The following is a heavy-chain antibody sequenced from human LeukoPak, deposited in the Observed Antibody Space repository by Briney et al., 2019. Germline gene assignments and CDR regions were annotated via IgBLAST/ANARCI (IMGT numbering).Heavy chain of an antibody. CDR3: ARRGGFFDF. J-gene: IGHJ4*02. V-gene: IGHV4-39*07. CDR2: IYYSGST. CDR1: GGSISSNSYY. D-gene: IGHD3-16*01. Sequence: TSETLSLTCAVSGGSISSNSYYWGWIRQPPGKGLEWIGSIYYSGSTYYNPSLKSRVTISVDTSKNQFSLKLSSVTAADTAFYYCARRGGFFDFWGQGTLVTVSS.